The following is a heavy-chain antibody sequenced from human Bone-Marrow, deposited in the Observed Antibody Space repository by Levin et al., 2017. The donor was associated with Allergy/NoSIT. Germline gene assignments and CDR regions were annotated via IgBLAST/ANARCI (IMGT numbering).Heavy chain of an antibody. CDR1: GLTFSNYA. D-gene: IGHD6-19*01. J-gene: IGHJ4*02. CDR3: ARRGYSSSESYFEY. Sequence: GESLKISCVDAGLTFSNYAMNWVRQAPGKGLEWISEISFRGDATNYADSVKGRFTISRDNSKSSLFLQMDSLTAEDSAVYYCARRGYSSSESYFEYWGQGVLVTVSS. V-gene: IGHV3-23*01. CDR2: ISFRGDAT.